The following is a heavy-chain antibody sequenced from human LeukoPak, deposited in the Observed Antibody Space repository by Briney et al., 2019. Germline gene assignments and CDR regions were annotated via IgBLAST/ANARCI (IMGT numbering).Heavy chain of an antibody. Sequence: SETLSLTCTVSGYSGSSTYYWGWIRQPPGKGLEWIGSIYHSGSAYYSPSLKSRVTISTDTSKNHFSLKLSSVTAADTAVYYCARAYSSSVSDAFDIWGQGTMVSVSS. CDR1: GYSGSSTYY. V-gene: IGHV4-38-2*02. J-gene: IGHJ3*02. D-gene: IGHD6-6*01. CDR2: IYHSGSA. CDR3: ARAYSSSVSDAFDI.